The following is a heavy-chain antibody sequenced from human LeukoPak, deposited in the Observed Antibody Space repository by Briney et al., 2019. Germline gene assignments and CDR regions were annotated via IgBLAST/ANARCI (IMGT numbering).Heavy chain of an antibody. CDR1: GGSISSGSYY. J-gene: IGHJ2*01. V-gene: IGHV4-61*02. CDR3: ARDRKLLRYFDWYFDL. D-gene: IGHD3-9*01. CDR2: IYTSGST. Sequence: PSQTLSLTCTVSGGSISSGSYYWSWIRQPAGKGLEWIGRIYTSGSTNYNPSLKSRVTISVDTSKNQFSLKPSSVTAADTAVYYCARDRKLLRYFDWYFDLWGRGTLVTVSS.